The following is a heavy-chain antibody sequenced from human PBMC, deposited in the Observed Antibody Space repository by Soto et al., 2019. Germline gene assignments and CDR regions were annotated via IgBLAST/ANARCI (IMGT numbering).Heavy chain of an antibody. Sequence: SETLSLTCTVTGGSLSSYYWSWIRQPPGKGLEWIGYIYYSGSTNYNPSLKSRVTISVDTSKNQFSLKLSSVTAADTAVYYCARDQLEGNWFDPWGQGTLVTVSS. V-gene: IGHV4-59*01. CDR3: ARDQLEGNWFDP. D-gene: IGHD1-1*01. CDR1: GGSLSSYY. J-gene: IGHJ5*02. CDR2: IYYSGST.